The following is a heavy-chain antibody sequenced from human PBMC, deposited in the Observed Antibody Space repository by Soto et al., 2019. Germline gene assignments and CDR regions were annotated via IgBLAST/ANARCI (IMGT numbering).Heavy chain of an antibody. V-gene: IGHV3-64D*06. CDR1: RFTFSEYS. D-gene: IGHD3-9*01. CDR3: VKVSTFYDILTGYYSTNFFDP. Sequence: QPGGSLRLSCSASRFTFSEYSMHWVRQAPGKGLQYVSTISSDGDITYYADSVKGRFTISRDNSKNTLYLQMNSLRPEDTAVYYCVKVSTFYDILTGYYSTNFFDPWGQGTLVTVSS. CDR2: ISSDGDIT. J-gene: IGHJ5*02.